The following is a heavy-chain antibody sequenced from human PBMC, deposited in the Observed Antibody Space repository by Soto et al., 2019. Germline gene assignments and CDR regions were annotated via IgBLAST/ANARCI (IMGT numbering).Heavy chain of an antibody. V-gene: IGHV4-59*08. CDR1: GGSISSYY. J-gene: IGHJ4*02. D-gene: IGHD3-16*01. CDR3: ASVPTGEGPAWGPYYFDY. CDR2: IYYSGST. Sequence: SETLSLTCTVSGGSISSYYWSWIRQPPGKGLEWIGYIYYSGSTNYNPSLKSRVTISVDTSKNQFSLKLSSVTAADTAVYYCASVPTGEGPAWGPYYFDYWGQGTLVTVSS.